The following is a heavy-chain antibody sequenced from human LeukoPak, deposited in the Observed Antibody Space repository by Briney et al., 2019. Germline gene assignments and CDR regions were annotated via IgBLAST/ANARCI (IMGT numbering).Heavy chain of an antibody. V-gene: IGHV4-59*01. CDR1: GGSISSYY. Sequence: SETLSLTCTVSGGSISSYYWSWIRQPPGKGRKWIGYIYYSGSTNYNPSLKSRVTISVDTSKNQFSLKLSSVTAADTAVYYCARAIAAPGDYFDYWGQGTLVTVSS. CDR3: ARAIAAPGDYFDY. J-gene: IGHJ4*02. CDR2: IYYSGST. D-gene: IGHD6-6*01.